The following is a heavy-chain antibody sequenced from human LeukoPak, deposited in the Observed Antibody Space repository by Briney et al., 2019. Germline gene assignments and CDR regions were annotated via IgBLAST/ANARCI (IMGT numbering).Heavy chain of an antibody. CDR2: IIPILGIA. Sequence: PVKVSCKASGGTFSSYAISWVRQAPGQGLEWMGRIIPILGIANYAQKFQGRVTITADKSTSTAYMELSSLRSEDTAVYYCARDPAYTDAFDIWGQGTMVTVSS. CDR1: GGTFSSYA. V-gene: IGHV1-69*04. CDR3: ARDPAYTDAFDI. D-gene: IGHD4-11*01. J-gene: IGHJ3*02.